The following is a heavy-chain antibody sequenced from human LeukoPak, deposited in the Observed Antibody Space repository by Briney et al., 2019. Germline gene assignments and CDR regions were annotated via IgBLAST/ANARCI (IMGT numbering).Heavy chain of an antibody. CDR2: IYYSGST. J-gene: IGHJ4*02. V-gene: IGHV4-61*01. D-gene: IGHD6-13*01. Sequence: SETLSLTCTVSGGSISSSSHYWSWIRQPPGKGLEWIGYIYYSGSTNYNPSLKSRVTISVDTSKNQFSLKLSSVTAADTAVYYCARDRGAAAGYYFDYWGQGTLVTVSA. CDR1: GGSISSSSHY. CDR3: ARDRGAAAGYYFDY.